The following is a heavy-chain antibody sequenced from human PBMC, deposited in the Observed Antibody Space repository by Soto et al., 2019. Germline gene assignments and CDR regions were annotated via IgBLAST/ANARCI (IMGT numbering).Heavy chain of an antibody. D-gene: IGHD5-12*01. Sequence: PAEKLSLTCTVSGASISINGYYGGWIRQPPGKGLEWIGSSLYSGTTNYNPSLRSRLSISVDTSKNVFSLKLSSLTAAYTAIYYCGTGAGSLRLDSRVWGQGTLVTVSS. CDR2: SLYSGTT. CDR3: GTGAGSLRLDSRV. V-gene: IGHV4-39*02. J-gene: IGHJ4*02. CDR1: GASISINGYY.